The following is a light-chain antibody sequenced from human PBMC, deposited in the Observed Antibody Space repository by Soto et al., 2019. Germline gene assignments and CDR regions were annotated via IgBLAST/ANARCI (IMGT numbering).Light chain of an antibody. J-gene: IGKJ5*01. Sequence: EIVLTQSPATLSLSPGERATLSCRASQSVTSYLAWYQQRPGQAPRLLIYDASRRATGIPARFSGSGSGADFTLTISRLEPEDFAVYYCQQHGTSPITFGHGTRLEIK. V-gene: IGKV3-11*01. CDR2: DAS. CDR1: QSVTSY. CDR3: QQHGTSPIT.